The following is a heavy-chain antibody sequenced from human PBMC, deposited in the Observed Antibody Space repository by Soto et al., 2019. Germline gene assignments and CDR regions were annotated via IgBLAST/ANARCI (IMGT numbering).Heavy chain of an antibody. Sequence: QVQVVESGGGLVTPGGSLRLSCAASGFTFSDFYMSWIRQAPGKGLEWVSHISSSGSDIYYVDSVKGRFTISRDNAKNSLYLQMNSLRAEDTAVYYCARDSRQRSLDVWGQGTTVTVSS. CDR1: GFTFSDFY. D-gene: IGHD2-2*01. CDR3: ARDSRQRSLDV. CDR2: ISSSGSDI. V-gene: IGHV3-11*04. J-gene: IGHJ6*02.